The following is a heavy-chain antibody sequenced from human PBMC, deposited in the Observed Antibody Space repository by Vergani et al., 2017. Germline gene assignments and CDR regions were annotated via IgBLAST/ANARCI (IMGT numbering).Heavy chain of an antibody. CDR1: GYTFTSYD. CDR3: ARGRMSGSARPRKHYYCGMDV. Sequence: QVQLVQSGAEVKKPGASVKVSCQASGYTFTSYDINWVRQATGQGLEWMGWMNPNSGNTGYAQKVQGRVTMTRNPPISTAYMELSSLRSEDTAVYYCARGRMSGSARPRKHYYCGMDVWGKGTTVTGSS. CDR2: MNPNSGNT. V-gene: IGHV1-8*01. J-gene: IGHJ6*04. D-gene: IGHD6-25*01.